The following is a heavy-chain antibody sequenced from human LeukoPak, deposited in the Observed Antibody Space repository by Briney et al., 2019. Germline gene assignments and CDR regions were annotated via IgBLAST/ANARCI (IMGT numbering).Heavy chain of an antibody. CDR2: INGGGTDT. D-gene: IGHD3-16*02. CDR3: AKDLNWGSYRYTVDY. Sequence: QPGGSLRLSCAASGFTFSSYAMAWVRQAPGKGLDWLSAINGGGTDTYNADSVKGRFTISRDNSKNTLYLQMNSLRAEDTAVYSCAKDLNWGSYRYTVDYWGQGTLVIVSS. V-gene: IGHV3-23*01. CDR1: GFTFSSYA. J-gene: IGHJ4*02.